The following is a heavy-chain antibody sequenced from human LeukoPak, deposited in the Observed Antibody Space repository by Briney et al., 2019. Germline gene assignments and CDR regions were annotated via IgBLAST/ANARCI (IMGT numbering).Heavy chain of an antibody. Sequence: PGGSLRLSCAASGFTFSSYPMSWVRQAPGKGLEWVSAISETGEITYYADSVKGRFTISRDNSKNTLYLQMNSLRDEDTAVYYCAKEGMGYRYGQSPDYWGQGTLVTVSS. CDR1: GFTFSSYP. V-gene: IGHV3-23*01. CDR3: AKEGMGYRYGQSPDY. D-gene: IGHD5-18*01. CDR2: ISETGEIT. J-gene: IGHJ4*02.